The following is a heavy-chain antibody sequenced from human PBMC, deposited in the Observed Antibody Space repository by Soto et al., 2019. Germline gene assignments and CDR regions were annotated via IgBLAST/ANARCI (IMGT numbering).Heavy chain of an antibody. D-gene: IGHD4-17*01. V-gene: IGHV3-23*01. CDR1: GFSFSNYA. CDR2: FSAGGRT. CDR3: AEDSMPEHYGDTLFDD. Sequence: EVQLLESGGTLVQPGGSLRLSCAASGFSFSNYALSWVRQAPGKGLEWVSTFSAGGRTYYAASVKGSFTIARDSSQNTLNLNISALRTAVTYVDYGAEDSMPEHYGDTLFDDWGQGTLVTVSS. J-gene: IGHJ4*02.